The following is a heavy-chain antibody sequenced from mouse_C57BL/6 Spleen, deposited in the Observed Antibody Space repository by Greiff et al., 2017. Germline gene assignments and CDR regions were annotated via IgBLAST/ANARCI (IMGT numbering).Heavy chain of an antibody. J-gene: IGHJ4*01. Sequence: QVQLQQSGAELVKPGASVKLSCKASGYTFTEYTIHWVKQRSGQGLEWIGWFYPGSGSIKYNEKFKDKATLTADKSSSTVYMELSRWTSEDSAVXVCARHEDQHPGAYAMDYWGQGTSVTVSS. CDR3: ARHEDQHPGAYAMDY. D-gene: IGHD4-1*01. V-gene: IGHV1-62-2*01. CDR2: FYPGSGSI. CDR1: GYTFTEYT.